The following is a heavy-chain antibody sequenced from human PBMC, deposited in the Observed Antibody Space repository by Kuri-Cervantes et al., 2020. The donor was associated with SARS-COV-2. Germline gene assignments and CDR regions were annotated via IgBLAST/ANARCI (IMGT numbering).Heavy chain of an antibody. CDR3: ARSIYQLLYGYHYYYMDV. CDR1: GGSISSHY. V-gene: IGHV4-59*11. Sequence: SETLSLTCTVSGGSISSHYWSWIRQPPGKGLEWIGYIYYSGSTNYNPSLKSLVTISVDTSKNQFSLKLSSVTAADTAVYYCARSIYQLLYGYHYYYMDVWGKGTTVTVSS. CDR2: IYYSGST. D-gene: IGHD2-2*02. J-gene: IGHJ6*03.